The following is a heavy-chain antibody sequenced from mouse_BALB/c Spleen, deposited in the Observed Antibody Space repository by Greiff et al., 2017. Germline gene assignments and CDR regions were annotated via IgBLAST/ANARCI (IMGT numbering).Heavy chain of an antibody. Sequence: EVQLQQSGPELVKPGASVKISCKASGYTFTDYNMHWVKQSHGKSLEWIGYIYPYNGGTGYNQKFKSKATLTVDNSSSTAYMQLRSLTSEDSAVYYCARTRYYYGRAYYAMDYWGQGTSVTVSS. CDR3: ARTRYYYGRAYYAMDY. CDR2: IYPYNGGT. D-gene: IGHD2-1*01. V-gene: IGHV1S29*02. CDR1: GYTFTDYN. J-gene: IGHJ4*01.